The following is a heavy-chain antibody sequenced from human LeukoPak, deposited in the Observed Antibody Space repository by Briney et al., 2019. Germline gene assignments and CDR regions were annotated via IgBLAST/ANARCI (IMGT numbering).Heavy chain of an antibody. CDR1: GYTFTSFD. CDR2: MKSNNGHT. D-gene: IGHD7-27*01. CDR3: ARGPPNWGMVGY. Sequence: ASVNVSCKASGYTFTSFDFNWVRQATGQGLEWMGWMKSNNGHTGYAQKFQGRVTMTRDTSISTAYMELSSLTFEDTAVYYCARGPPNWGMVGYWGQGTLVTVSS. J-gene: IGHJ4*02. V-gene: IGHV1-8*01.